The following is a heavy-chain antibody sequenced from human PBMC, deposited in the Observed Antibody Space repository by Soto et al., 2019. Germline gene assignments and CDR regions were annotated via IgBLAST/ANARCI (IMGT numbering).Heavy chain of an antibody. CDR2: ISYDGSNK. J-gene: IGHJ6*02. V-gene: IGHV3-30*18. CDR3: AKGAEGGAYYGMDV. Sequence: ESGGGVVQPGGSLRLSCAASGFTFSKYGMHWVRQAPGKGLEWVAVISYDGSNKYYADSVKGRFTISRDKSTNTLYVQMNSLRVEDTAVYNCAKGAEGGAYYGMDVWGQGTTVTVSS. D-gene: IGHD3-16*01. CDR1: GFTFSKYG.